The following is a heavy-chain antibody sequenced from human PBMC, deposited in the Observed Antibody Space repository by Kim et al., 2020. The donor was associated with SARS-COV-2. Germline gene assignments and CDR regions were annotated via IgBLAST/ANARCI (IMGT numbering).Heavy chain of an antibody. Sequence: SETLSLTCTVSGGSISSSSYYWGWIRQPPGKGLEWIGSIYYSGSTYYNPSLKSRVTISVDTSKNQFSLKLSSVTAADTAVYYCAGGIEYSSANWFDPWGQGTLVTVSS. CDR2: IYYSGST. CDR1: GGSISSSSYY. J-gene: IGHJ5*02. D-gene: IGHD6-6*01. CDR3: AGGIEYSSANWFDP. V-gene: IGHV4-39*01.